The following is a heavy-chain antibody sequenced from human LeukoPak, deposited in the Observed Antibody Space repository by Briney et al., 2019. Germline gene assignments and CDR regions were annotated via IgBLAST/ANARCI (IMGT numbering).Heavy chain of an antibody. D-gene: IGHD4-17*01. J-gene: IGHJ4*02. CDR2: IKPDGSKT. CDR3: ARIGNDFGDYSDF. CDR1: GFTFSREW. Sequence: GGSLRLSCAGSGFTFSREWMSWVRQAPGTGLEWVANIKPDGSKTDYVDSVKGRFTISRDNAKNSLYLQMNSLRVEDTAVYYCARIGNDFGDYSDFWGQGTLVIVSS. V-gene: IGHV3-7*01.